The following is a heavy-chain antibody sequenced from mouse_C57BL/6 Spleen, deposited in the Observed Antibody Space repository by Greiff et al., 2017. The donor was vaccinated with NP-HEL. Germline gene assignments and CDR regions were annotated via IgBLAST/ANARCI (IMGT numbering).Heavy chain of an antibody. J-gene: IGHJ1*03. CDR1: GYTFTSYG. Sequence: QVQLQQSGAELARPGASVKLSCKASGYTFTSYGISWVKQRTGQGLEWIGEIYPRSGNTYYNEKFKGKATLTADKSSSTAYMELRSLTSEDSAVYYWARDYGSSDWYFDVWGTGTTVTVSS. CDR3: ARDYGSSDWYFDV. D-gene: IGHD1-1*01. CDR2: IYPRSGNT. V-gene: IGHV1-81*01.